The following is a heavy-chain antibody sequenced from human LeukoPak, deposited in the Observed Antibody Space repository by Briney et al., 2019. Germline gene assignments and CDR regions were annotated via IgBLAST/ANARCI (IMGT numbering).Heavy chain of an antibody. J-gene: IGHJ6*03. CDR1: GYTFTGYY. V-gene: IGHV1-2*02. CDR3: ARPMDDFWSGYLDHYYYYMDV. D-gene: IGHD3-3*01. Sequence: ASVKVSCKASGYTFTGYYMHWVRQAPGQGLEWMGWINPNSGGTNYAQKFQGRVTMTRDTSISTAYMELSRLRSDDTVVYYCARPMDDFWSGYLDHYYYYMDVWGKGTTVTVSS. CDR2: INPNSGGT.